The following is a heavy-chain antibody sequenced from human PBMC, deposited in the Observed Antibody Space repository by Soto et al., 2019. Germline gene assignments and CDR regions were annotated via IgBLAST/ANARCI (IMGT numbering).Heavy chain of an antibody. CDR1: GFTFNDSY. Sequence: QVQLVESGGGLVKPGGSLRLSCAASGFTFNDSYMSWIRQAPGKGLEWTSYISSSGSTINYADSVKGRFTISRDNAKKSLFLQMNSLRADDTAVYFCARGPDRGLIAAGRTFDIWGQGTMVTVSS. CDR2: ISSSGSTI. CDR3: ARGPDRGLIAAGRTFDI. D-gene: IGHD6-13*01. J-gene: IGHJ3*02. V-gene: IGHV3-11*01.